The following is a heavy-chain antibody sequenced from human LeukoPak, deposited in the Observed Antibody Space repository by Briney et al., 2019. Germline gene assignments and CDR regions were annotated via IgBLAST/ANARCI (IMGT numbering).Heavy chain of an antibody. CDR2: INHSGST. J-gene: IGHJ4*02. Sequence: SETLSLTXAVYGGSFSGYYWSWIRQPPGKGLEWIGEINHSGSTNYNPSLKSRVTISVDTSKNQFSLKLSSVTAADTAVYYCARFPGADFDYWGQGTLVTVSS. CDR1: GGSFSGYY. CDR3: ARFPGADFDY. V-gene: IGHV4-34*01.